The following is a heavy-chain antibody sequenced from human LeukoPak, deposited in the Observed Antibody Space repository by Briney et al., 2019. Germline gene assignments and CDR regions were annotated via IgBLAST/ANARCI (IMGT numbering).Heavy chain of an antibody. CDR3: ARHSSSSYYYYYYYMDV. CDR1: GYTFTSYG. CDR2: ISACNGNT. J-gene: IGHJ6*03. D-gene: IGHD6-6*01. Sequence: ASVKVSCKASGYTFTSYGISWVRQAPGQGLEWMGWISACNGNTNYAQKLQGRVTMTTDTSTSTAYMELRSLRSDDTAVYYCARHSSSSYYYYYYYMDVWGKGTTITVSS. V-gene: IGHV1-18*01.